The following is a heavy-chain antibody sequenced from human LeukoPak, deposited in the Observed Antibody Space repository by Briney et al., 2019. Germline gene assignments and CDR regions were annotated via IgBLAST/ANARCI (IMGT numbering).Heavy chain of an antibody. V-gene: IGHV4-61*01. D-gene: IGHD5-24*01. Sequence: PSETLSLTCTVSGDSITSGTYYWTWIRQPPGKGLEWIGYIYYSGSTNYNPSLKSRVTISVDTSKNQFSLKLSSVTAADTAVYYCARDRLQLQSWGQGTLVTVSS. CDR2: IYYSGST. CDR3: ARDRLQLQS. CDR1: GDSITSGTYY. J-gene: IGHJ5*02.